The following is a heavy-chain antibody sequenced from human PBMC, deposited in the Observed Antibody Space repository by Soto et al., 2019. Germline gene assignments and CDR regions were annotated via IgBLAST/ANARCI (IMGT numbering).Heavy chain of an antibody. Sequence: GGSLRLSCAASGFTFSDYYMSWIRQAPGKGLEWVSYISSSSSYTNYADSVKGRFTISRDNAKNTLYLQMGSLRAEDTAVYCCAGGPEFYFDYWGQGTLVTSPQ. CDR1: GFTFSDYY. CDR2: ISSSSSYT. J-gene: IGHJ4*02. V-gene: IGHV3-11*06. CDR3: AGGPEFYFDY.